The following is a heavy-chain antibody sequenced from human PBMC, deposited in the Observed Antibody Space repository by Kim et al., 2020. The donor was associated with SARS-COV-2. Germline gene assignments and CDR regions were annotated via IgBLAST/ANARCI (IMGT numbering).Heavy chain of an antibody. CDR2: ISSDGNNG. J-gene: IGHJ5*02. CDR3: ARPGILGPTYWFDP. V-gene: IGHV3-30*04. Sequence: GGSLRLSCAASGFTFSSYALLWARQAPGKGLEWVAVISSDGNNGYFADSAKGRFTISRDDSKSTLYLQMNSLRAEDTAVYYCARPGILGPTYWFDPWGQGTLVTVSS. CDR1: GFTFSSYA. D-gene: IGHD1-26*01.